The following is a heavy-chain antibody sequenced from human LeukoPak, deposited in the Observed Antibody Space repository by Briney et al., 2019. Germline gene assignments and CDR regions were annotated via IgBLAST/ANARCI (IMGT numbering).Heavy chain of an antibody. CDR1: GFTFSDYY. V-gene: IGHV3-11*01. CDR3: AKHGPTTVVTLDGWFDP. Sequence: GGSLRLSCAASGFTFSDYYMSWIRQAPGKGLEWVSYISSSGSTIYYADSVKGRFTISRDNSKNTLYLQMNSLRAEDTAVYYCAKHGPTTVVTLDGWFDPWGQGTLVTVSS. J-gene: IGHJ5*02. D-gene: IGHD4-23*01. CDR2: ISSSGSTI.